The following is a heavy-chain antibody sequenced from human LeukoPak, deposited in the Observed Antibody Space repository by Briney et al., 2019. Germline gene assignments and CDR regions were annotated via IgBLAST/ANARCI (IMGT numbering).Heavy chain of an antibody. V-gene: IGHV3-53*01. J-gene: IGHJ3*02. CDR2: IYSDGST. CDR3: ARELRENGVFDI. CDR1: GFTVSSNY. D-gene: IGHD1-1*01. Sequence: GGSLRLSCAASGFTVSSNYMSWVRQAPGKGLEWVSEIYSDGSTYYAASVKGRFSISRDNSKNTVYPQMNSLRAEDTAVYYCARELRENGVFDIWGQGTMVTVSS.